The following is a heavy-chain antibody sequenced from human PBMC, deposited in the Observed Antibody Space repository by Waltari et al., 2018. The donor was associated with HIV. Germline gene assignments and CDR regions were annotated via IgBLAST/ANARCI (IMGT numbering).Heavy chain of an antibody. D-gene: IGHD3-22*01. CDR3: ARDLGNYYDSSGSRDAFDI. V-gene: IGHV1-46*01. J-gene: IGHJ3*02. Sequence: QVQLLQSGAEVKKPGASVQVACKASGYTFTSYYMHWVRQAPGQGLGWMGVMNPRWGSPINAQKFQGRVKKTRDTSTSTVNMELSSLRSEDTAVYYCARDLGNYYDSSGSRDAFDIWGQGTMVTVSS. CDR2: MNPRWGSP. CDR1: GYTFTSYY.